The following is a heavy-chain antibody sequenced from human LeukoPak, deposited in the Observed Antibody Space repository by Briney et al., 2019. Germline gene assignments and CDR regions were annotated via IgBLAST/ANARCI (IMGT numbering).Heavy chain of an antibody. Sequence: ASVTVSCKASGYRFTSYYMHWVRQAPGQGLEWMGIINPSGGSPTYAQKFQGRVTMTGDTSTSTVYMELSSLRSEDTAVYYCARGTPLFDYWGQGTLVTVSS. V-gene: IGHV1-46*01. CDR3: ARGTPLFDY. J-gene: IGHJ4*02. CDR1: GYRFTSYY. CDR2: INPSGGSP. D-gene: IGHD2-2*01.